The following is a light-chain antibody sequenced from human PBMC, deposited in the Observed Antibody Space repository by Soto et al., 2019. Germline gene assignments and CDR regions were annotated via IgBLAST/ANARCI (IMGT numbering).Light chain of an antibody. J-gene: IGKJ2*01. CDR3: HQYDDGPYT. V-gene: IGKV3-15*01. CDR2: GAS. CDR1: QSVSSN. Sequence: IVMTQSPATLSLSPRERATLSCRASQSVSSNVAWYQQIPGQTPRLLIYGASTRATGIPVRFSGSGSGTEFTLTISSLQSEDFAVYYCHQYDDGPYTFGQGTKVEI.